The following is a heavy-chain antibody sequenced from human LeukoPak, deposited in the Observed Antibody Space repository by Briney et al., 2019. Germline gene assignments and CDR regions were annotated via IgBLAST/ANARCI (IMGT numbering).Heavy chain of an antibody. CDR2: IIPILGIA. V-gene: IGHV1-69*04. J-gene: IGHJ4*02. D-gene: IGHD6-19*01. CDR3: ASYSSGWYGY. CDR1: GGTFSSYA. Sequence: ASVKVSCKASGGTFSSYAISWVRQAPGQGLEWMGRIIPILGIANYAQKFQGRVTVTADKSTSTAYMELSSLRSEDTAVYYCASYSSGWYGYWGQGTLVTVSS.